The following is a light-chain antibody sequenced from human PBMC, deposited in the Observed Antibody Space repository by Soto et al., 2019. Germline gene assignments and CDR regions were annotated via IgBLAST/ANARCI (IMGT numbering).Light chain of an antibody. CDR2: EVA. V-gene: IGLV2-8*01. CDR1: KNDIGVYDF. CDR3: TSYGGSNTYV. J-gene: IGLJ1*01. Sequence: QSALTQPPSASGAPGQSVTISCTGTKNDIGVYDFVSWYQHHPGKAPRLIIYEVAHRPLGVPDRFSGSKSGYTASLTVSGLQAADEADYFCTSYGGSNTYVFGSGTKLTVL.